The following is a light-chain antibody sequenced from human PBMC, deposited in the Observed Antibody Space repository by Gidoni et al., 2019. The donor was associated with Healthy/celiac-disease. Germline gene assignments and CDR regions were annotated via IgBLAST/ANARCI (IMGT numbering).Light chain of an antibody. Sequence: ELVMTQPPATLSVSPGEGAALSCRTSQSVSSNLAWYQQKPGQAPRLLIYGASTRPTGTPPGLGSGRSGAEFTITISSLQSEDFSVDYCQQYNSWPMYTFGQGTKLEIK. J-gene: IGKJ2*01. CDR1: QSVSSN. V-gene: IGKV3-15*01. CDR2: GAS. CDR3: QQYNSWPMYT.